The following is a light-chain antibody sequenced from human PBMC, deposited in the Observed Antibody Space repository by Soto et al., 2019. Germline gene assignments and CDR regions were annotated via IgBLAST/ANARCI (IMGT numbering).Light chain of an antibody. J-gene: IGKJ1*01. CDR1: QSVSSSY. Sequence: PGERVTLSCRASQSVSSSYLTWYQQKPGQAPRLLIYGASTRATSIPARFSGSGSGTDFTLTISSLQPEDFAVYYCQQDYNLRGPCGQGTKVEIK. CDR2: GAS. CDR3: QQDYNLRGP. V-gene: IGKV3D-7*01.